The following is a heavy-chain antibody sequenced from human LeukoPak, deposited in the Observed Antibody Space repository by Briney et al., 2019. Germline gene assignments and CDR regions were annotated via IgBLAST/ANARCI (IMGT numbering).Heavy chain of an antibody. CDR2: ISSSSSYI. CDR1: GFTFSSYS. D-gene: IGHD1-1*01. J-gene: IGHJ3*02. Sequence: GGSLRLSCAASGFTFSSYSRNWVRQAPGKGLEWVSSISSSSSYIYYADSVKGRFTISRDNAKNSLYLQMNSLRAEDTAVYYCAGDLQLERAFDIWGQGTMVTVSS. CDR3: AGDLQLERAFDI. V-gene: IGHV3-21*01.